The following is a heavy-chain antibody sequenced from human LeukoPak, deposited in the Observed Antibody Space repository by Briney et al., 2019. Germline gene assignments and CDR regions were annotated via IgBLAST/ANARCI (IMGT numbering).Heavy chain of an antibody. V-gene: IGHV4-38-2*01. CDR2: IYHSGST. CDR3: ARSYYYYDRSGYSYAFDI. D-gene: IGHD3-22*01. CDR1: GYSISSGYY. Sequence: SETLSLTCAVSGYSISSGYYWGWIRQPPGKGLEWIGSIYHSGSTYYNPSLKSRVTISVDTSKNQFSLKLSSVTAADTAVYYCARSYYYYDRSGYSYAFDIWGQGTMVTVSS. J-gene: IGHJ3*02.